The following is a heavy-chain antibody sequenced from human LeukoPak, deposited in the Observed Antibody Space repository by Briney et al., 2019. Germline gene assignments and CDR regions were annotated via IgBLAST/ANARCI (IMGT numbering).Heavy chain of an antibody. CDR2: ISAYNGNT. J-gene: IGHJ4*02. CDR1: GYTFTSYG. V-gene: IGHV1-18*01. CDR3: ARASGGIVVVSEDY. Sequence: VASVKVSCKASGYTFTSYGISWVRQAPGQGLEWMGWISAYNGNTNYAQKLQGRVTMTTDTSTSTAYMELRSLRSDDTAVYYCARASGGIVVVSEDYWGQGTLVTVSS. D-gene: IGHD3-22*01.